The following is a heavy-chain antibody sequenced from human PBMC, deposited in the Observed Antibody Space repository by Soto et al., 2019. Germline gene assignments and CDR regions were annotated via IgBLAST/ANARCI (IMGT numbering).Heavy chain of an antibody. CDR2: ISYDGSNK. J-gene: IGHJ6*02. CDR3: AKDNAQALGSGSSDYYTGMHV. CDR1: GFTFSSYG. V-gene: IGHV3-30*18. D-gene: IGHD3-10*01. Sequence: QVQLVESGGGVVQPGRSLRLSCAASGFTFSSYGMHWVRQAPGKGLEWVAVISYDGSNKYYADSVKGRFTISRDNSKNTLYLQMNSLRAEDTAVYYCAKDNAQALGSGSSDYYTGMHVWGQGTTVTGSS.